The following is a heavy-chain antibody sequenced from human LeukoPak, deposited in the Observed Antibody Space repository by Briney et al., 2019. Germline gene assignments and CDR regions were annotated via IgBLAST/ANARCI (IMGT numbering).Heavy chain of an antibody. CDR2: ISGSGGST. J-gene: IGHJ4*02. CDR3: AKDLGSGYDYFDY. Sequence: GGSLRLSCAASGFSFSNYAMSWVRQAPGKGLEWVSAISGSGGSTYYADSVKGRLTISRDNSKNTLYLQMNSLRPEDTAVYYCAKDLGSGYDYFDYWGQGTLVTASS. V-gene: IGHV3-23*01. CDR1: GFSFSNYA. D-gene: IGHD5-12*01.